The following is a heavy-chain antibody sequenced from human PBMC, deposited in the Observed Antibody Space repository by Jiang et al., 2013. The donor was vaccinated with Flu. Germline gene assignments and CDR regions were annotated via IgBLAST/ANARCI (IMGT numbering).Heavy chain of an antibody. CDR1: GGSFSGYY. D-gene: IGHD4-17*01. Sequence: ELLKPSETLSLTCAVYGGSFSGYYWSWIRQPPGKGLEWIGEINHSGSTNYNPSLKSRVTISVDTSKNQFSLKLSSVTAADTAVYYCARGSRVTTVTTRMSKYFDYWGQGTLVTVSS. CDR2: INHSGST. CDR3: ARGSRVTTVTTRMSKYFDY. J-gene: IGHJ4*02. V-gene: IGHV4-34*01.